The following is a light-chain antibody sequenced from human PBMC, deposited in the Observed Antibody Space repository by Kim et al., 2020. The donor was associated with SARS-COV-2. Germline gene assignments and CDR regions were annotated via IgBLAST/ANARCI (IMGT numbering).Light chain of an antibody. Sequence: SAGARVTLSCGASQTINNKLVWYQQKPGQAPRLLIYDATTRATGVPARFIGSGSETDFTLTISSLQSEDFAVYYCQQSNDWPPLTFGQGTKVDIK. CDR1: QTINNK. J-gene: IGKJ1*01. V-gene: IGKV3-15*01. CDR3: QQSNDWPPLT. CDR2: DAT.